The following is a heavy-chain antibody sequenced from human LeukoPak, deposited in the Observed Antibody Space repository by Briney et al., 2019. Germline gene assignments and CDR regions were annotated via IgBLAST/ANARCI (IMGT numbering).Heavy chain of an antibody. J-gene: IGHJ4*02. CDR3: ARPRSGSSGLDFDY. D-gene: IGHD3-10*01. V-gene: IGHV4-31*03. CDR1: GGSISSGGYY. CDR2: IYYSGST. Sequence: SETLSLTCTVSGGSISSGGYYWSWIRQHPGKGLEWIGYIYYSGSTYYNPSLKSRVTISVDTSKNQFSLKLSSATAADTAVYYCARPRSGSSGLDFDYWGQGTLVTVSS.